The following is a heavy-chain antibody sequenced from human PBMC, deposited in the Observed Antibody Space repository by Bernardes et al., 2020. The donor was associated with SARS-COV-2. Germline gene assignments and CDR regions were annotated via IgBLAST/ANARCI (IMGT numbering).Heavy chain of an antibody. V-gene: IGHV1-24*01. CDR1: GYTLTALS. CDR3: ATGVAVAGTPTHYYYYYGMDV. D-gene: IGHD6-19*01. Sequence: ASVKVSCKVSGYTLTALSMHWVRQAPGKGLEWMGGFDPEDGETIYAQKFQGRVTMTEDTSTDTAYMELSSLRSEDTAVYYCATGVAVAGTPTHYYYYYGMDVWGQGTTVTVSS. J-gene: IGHJ6*02. CDR2: FDPEDGET.